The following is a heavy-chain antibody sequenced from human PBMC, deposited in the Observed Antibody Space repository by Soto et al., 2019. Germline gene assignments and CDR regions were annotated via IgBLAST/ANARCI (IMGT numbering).Heavy chain of an antibody. D-gene: IGHD2-21*01. Sequence: SETLSLTCTVSGGSINSYWWSWIRQPAGKGLEWIGRVYSSGTTDYNPSLNSRATMSVETSKNQFSLKLSSVTAADTAVYYCAREIAPYAYWEGYWGQGIQVTVSS. CDR3: AREIAPYAYWEGY. CDR2: VYSSGTT. J-gene: IGHJ4*02. V-gene: IGHV4-4*07. CDR1: GGSINSYW.